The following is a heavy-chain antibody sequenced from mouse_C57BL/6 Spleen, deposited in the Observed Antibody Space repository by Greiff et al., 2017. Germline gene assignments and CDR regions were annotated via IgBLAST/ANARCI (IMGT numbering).Heavy chain of an antibody. Sequence: QVKLQQPGTGLVKPGASVKLSCKASGYTFTSYWMHWVKQRPGQGLEWIGNINLSYGGTNYNEKFKSKDTLTVDKSSTTAYMQLSSLTSEDSAVYYCARWGNRAQATCYFNYWGQGTTLTVSS. J-gene: IGHJ2*01. CDR1: GYTFTSYW. CDR3: ARWGNRAQATCYFNY. D-gene: IGHD3-2*02. V-gene: IGHV1-53*01. CDR2: INLSYGGT.